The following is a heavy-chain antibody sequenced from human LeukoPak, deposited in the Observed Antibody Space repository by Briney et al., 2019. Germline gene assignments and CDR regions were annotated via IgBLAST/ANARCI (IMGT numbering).Heavy chain of an antibody. CDR3: AKDAPYYYDSGGYFDY. CDR2: ISGSGGST. V-gene: IGHV3-23*01. CDR1: GFTFSSYA. Sequence: GGSLRLSCAASGFTFSSYAMSWVRQAPGKGLEWVSAISGSGGSTYYADSVKGRFTISRDNSKNTLYLQMNSLRAEDTAVYYCAKDAPYYYDSGGYFDYWGQGTLVTVSS. D-gene: IGHD3-22*01. J-gene: IGHJ4*02.